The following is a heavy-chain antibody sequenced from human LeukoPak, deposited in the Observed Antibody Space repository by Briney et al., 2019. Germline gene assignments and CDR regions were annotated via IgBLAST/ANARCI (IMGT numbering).Heavy chain of an antibody. J-gene: IGHJ4*02. Sequence: SETLSLTCTVSGGSISSSSYYWGWIRQPPGAGLEWGGSISYTWSTSYNPSLKGRVTISVDTSKKQFSPKLSSVTAADMAVYYCARHVWTPPADYWGQGTLVSVSS. CDR3: ARHVWTPPADY. CDR2: ISYTWST. D-gene: IGHD2-8*01. V-gene: IGHV4-39*01. CDR1: GGSISSSSYY.